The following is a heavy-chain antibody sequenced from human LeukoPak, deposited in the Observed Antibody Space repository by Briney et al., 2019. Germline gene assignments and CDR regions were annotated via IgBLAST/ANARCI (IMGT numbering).Heavy chain of an antibody. D-gene: IGHD2-8*01. J-gene: IGHJ4*02. V-gene: IGHV3-30*02. CDR1: RFTFSSYG. CDR2: IRYDGSNK. Sequence: GGSLRLSCAASRFTFSSYGMHWLRQAPGKGLELVAFIRYDGSNKYYADSVKGRFTISRDNSENTLYLQMNSLRAEDTAVYYCAKRDCTNGVCHIDYWGQGTLVTVSS. CDR3: AKRDCTNGVCHIDY.